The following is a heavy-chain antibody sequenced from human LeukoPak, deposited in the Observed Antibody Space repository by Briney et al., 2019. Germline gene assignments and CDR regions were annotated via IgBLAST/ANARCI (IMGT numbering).Heavy chain of an antibody. D-gene: IGHD2-2*01. CDR2: IRYDGSNK. Sequence: GGSLRLSCAASGFTFSSYGMHWVRQAPGKGLEWVAFIRYDGSNKYYADSVKGRFTISRDNSKNTLYLQMNSLRAEDTAVYYCAKALVVPAPGEYAFDIWGQGTMVTVSS. J-gene: IGHJ3*02. CDR3: AKALVVPAPGEYAFDI. V-gene: IGHV3-30*02. CDR1: GFTFSSYG.